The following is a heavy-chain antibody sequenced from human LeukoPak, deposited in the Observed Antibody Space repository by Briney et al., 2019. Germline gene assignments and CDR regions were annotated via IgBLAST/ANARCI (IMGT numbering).Heavy chain of an antibody. CDR2: ISWNSGSI. V-gene: IGHV3-9*01. D-gene: IGHD6-19*01. J-gene: IGHJ4*02. CDR3: AKEGAVAGRSFDY. Sequence: GGSLRLSCAASGFTFSSYAMHWVRQAPGKGLEWVSGISWNSGSIGYADSVKGRFTISRDNAKNSLYLQMNSLRAEDTALYYCAKEGAVAGRSFDYWGQGTLVTVSS. CDR1: GFTFSSYA.